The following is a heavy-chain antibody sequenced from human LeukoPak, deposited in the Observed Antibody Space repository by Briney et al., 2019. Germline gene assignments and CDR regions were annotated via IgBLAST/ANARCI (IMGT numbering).Heavy chain of an antibody. CDR1: GGSISSYY. V-gene: IGHV4-59*12. Sequence: SETLSLTCTVSGGSISSYYWSWIRQPPGKGLEWIGYIYYSGSTNYNPSLKSRVTISVDTSKNQFSLKLSPVTAADTAVYYCARASWQPGYYYGMDVWGQGTTVTVSS. D-gene: IGHD5-12*01. CDR2: IYYSGST. J-gene: IGHJ6*02. CDR3: ARASWQPGYYYGMDV.